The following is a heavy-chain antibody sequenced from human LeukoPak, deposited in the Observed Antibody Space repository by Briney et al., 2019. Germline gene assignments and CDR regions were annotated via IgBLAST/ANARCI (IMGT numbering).Heavy chain of an antibody. J-gene: IGHJ4*02. Sequence: PRGSLRLSCAASGFSFSGYWLHWVRQAPGKGLVWVSRAHSDGSITTYADSVKGRFTISRDNAKNTMYLQMNSLRAEDTAVYYCARDRVYCGSTSCNAYYFDYWGQGTLVTVSS. CDR2: AHSDGSIT. D-gene: IGHD2-2*01. CDR1: GFSFSGYW. V-gene: IGHV3-74*01. CDR3: ARDRVYCGSTSCNAYYFDY.